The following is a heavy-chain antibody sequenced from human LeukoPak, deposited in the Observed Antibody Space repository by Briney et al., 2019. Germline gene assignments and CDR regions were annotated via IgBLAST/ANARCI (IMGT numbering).Heavy chain of an antibody. CDR1: GFTFSSYS. CDR2: IYYSGST. CDR3: AKSNGYGLIDI. V-gene: IGHV4-59*01. D-gene: IGHD3-22*01. Sequence: GSLRLSCAASGFTFSSYSMNWVRQAPGKGLEWIGYIYYSGSTNYNPSLKSRVIISVDTSKNQLSLKLSSVTAADKAVFYCAKSNGYGLIDIWGQGTMVTVS. J-gene: IGHJ3*02.